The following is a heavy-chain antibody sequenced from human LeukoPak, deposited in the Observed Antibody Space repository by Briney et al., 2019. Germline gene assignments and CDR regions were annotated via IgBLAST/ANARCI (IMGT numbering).Heavy chain of an antibody. Sequence: GGSLRLSCAGSGFIFNNYAMHWVRQPPGKGLEWVSGISWNSGSIDYADSVKGRFTISRDNAKNSLYLQMNSLRAEDTAVYYCARPRYSSGWFFDYWGQGTLVTVSS. J-gene: IGHJ4*02. D-gene: IGHD6-19*01. CDR1: GFIFNNYA. V-gene: IGHV3-9*01. CDR2: ISWNSGSI. CDR3: ARPRYSSGWFFDY.